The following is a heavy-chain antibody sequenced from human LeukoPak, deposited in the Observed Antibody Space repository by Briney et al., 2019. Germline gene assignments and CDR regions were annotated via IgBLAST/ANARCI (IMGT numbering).Heavy chain of an antibody. J-gene: IGHJ4*02. CDR3: AKGGFGELLISSGFDY. D-gene: IGHD3-10*01. V-gene: IGHV3-9*01. Sequence: GGSLRLSCAASGFTFDNYAMHWVRQAPGKGLEWVSVISWDSGSIDYADSVKGRFTISRDNAKNTLYLQMNSLRAEDTALYYCAKGGFGELLISSGFDYWGQGTLVTVSS. CDR1: GFTFDNYA. CDR2: ISWDSGSI.